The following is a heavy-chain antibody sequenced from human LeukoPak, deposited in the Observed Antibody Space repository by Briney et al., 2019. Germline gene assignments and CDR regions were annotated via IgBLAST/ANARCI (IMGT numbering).Heavy chain of an antibody. Sequence: ASVKVSCKASGYTFISYGISWVRQPPGQGLEWMGWVSAYADDTNYVQKFQGRVTMTTDTSTSTAYMELRSLRFDDTAVYYCARDCIGCHGFDSWGQGTLVTVSS. CDR2: VSAYADDT. CDR1: GYTFISYG. J-gene: IGHJ4*02. V-gene: IGHV1-18*01. D-gene: IGHD2-15*01. CDR3: ARDCIGCHGFDS.